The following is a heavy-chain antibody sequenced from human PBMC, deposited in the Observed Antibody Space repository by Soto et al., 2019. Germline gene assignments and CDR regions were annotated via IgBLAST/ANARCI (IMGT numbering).Heavy chain of an antibody. CDR3: AGGAGSSDWERYYYYGMDV. V-gene: IGHV1-69*13. J-gene: IGHJ6*02. CDR2: IIPIFGTA. Sequence: SVKVSCKASGGTFSSYAISWVRQAPGQGLEWMGGIIPIFGTANYAQKFQGRVTITADESTSTAYMELSSLRSEDTAVYYCAGGAGSSDWERYYYYGMDVWGQGTTVTVSS. D-gene: IGHD2-2*01. CDR1: GGTFSSYA.